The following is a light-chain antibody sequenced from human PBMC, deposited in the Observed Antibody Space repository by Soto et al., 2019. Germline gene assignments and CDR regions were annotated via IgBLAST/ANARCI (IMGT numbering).Light chain of an antibody. CDR1: QSISSAY. CDR2: GAS. V-gene: IGKV3-20*01. J-gene: IGKJ5*01. Sequence: EIVLTQSPGTLSLSPGERATLSCKASQSISSAYLAWYQQKPGQAPRLLIYGASNRATGIPDRFTGSASGTDFTLTISRLEPEDFAVYYCQQYDRAPPFTFGQGTRLEIK. CDR3: QQYDRAPPFT.